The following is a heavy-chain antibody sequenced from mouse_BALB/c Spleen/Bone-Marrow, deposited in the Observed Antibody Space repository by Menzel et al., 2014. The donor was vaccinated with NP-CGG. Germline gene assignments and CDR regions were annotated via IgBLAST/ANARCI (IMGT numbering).Heavy chain of an antibody. CDR2: IGSGGRK. D-gene: IGHD2-13*01. V-gene: IGHV5-6-5*01. CDR1: GITVNSYA. J-gene: IGHJ2*01. Sequence: DVMPVESGGGLVKPGGSLKLSCEASGITVNSYAMSWVRQTPEKRLEWVASIGSGGRKHYPDSVEGRLTISRDNARNILYLQVSSLRSEDTAMYYCARGGMTPFDFWGQGITLTVSS. CDR3: ARGGMTPFDF.